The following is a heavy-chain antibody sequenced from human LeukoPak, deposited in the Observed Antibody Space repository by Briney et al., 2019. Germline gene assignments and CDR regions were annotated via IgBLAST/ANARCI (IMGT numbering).Heavy chain of an antibody. Sequence: ASVKVSCKASGYTFTSYGISWVRQAPGQGLEWMGWISAYNGNTNYAQKLQGRVTMTTDTSTSTAYMELRSLRSDDTAVYYCARDLSKGLSSSPGYWGQGTLVTVSS. CDR1: GYTFTSYG. J-gene: IGHJ4*02. CDR2: ISAYNGNT. D-gene: IGHD6-13*01. V-gene: IGHV1-18*01. CDR3: ARDLSKGLSSSPGY.